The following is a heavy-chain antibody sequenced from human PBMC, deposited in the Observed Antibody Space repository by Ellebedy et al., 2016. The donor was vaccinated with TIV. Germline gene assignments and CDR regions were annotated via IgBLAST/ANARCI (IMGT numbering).Heavy chain of an antibody. CDR2: ISGYNGNT. V-gene: IGHV1-18*01. CDR1: GYSFSNYG. CDR3: ARVRSVRGRWYFDY. J-gene: IGHJ4*02. Sequence: AASVKVSCKASGYSFSNYGISWVRQAPGQGLEWMGWISGYNGNTNYAQKLQGRVNMTTDTSTSTAYMELSSLRSEDTAVYYCARVRSVRGRWYFDYWGQGTLVTVSS. D-gene: IGHD3-10*01.